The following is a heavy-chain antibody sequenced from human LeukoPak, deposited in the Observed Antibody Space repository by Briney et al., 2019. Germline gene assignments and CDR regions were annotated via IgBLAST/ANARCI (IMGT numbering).Heavy chain of an antibody. J-gene: IGHJ4*02. CDR2: ISGSGGST. D-gene: IGHD1-1*01. CDR1: GFTFSSYS. V-gene: IGHV3-23*01. Sequence: PGGSLRLSCAASGFTFSSYSMNWVRQAPGKGLEWVSAISGSGGSTYYADSVKGRFTISRDNSKNTLYLQMNSLRAEDTAVYYCAKDPFPFARSTLYYFDYWGQGTLVTVSS. CDR3: AKDPFPFARSTLYYFDY.